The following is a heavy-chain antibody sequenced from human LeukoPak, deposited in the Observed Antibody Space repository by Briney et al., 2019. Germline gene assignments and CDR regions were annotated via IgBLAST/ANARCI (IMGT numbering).Heavy chain of an antibody. CDR2: INPNSGGT. Sequence: ASVKVSCKASGYTFTGYYMHWVRQAPGQGLEWMGWINPNSGGTNYAQKFQGRVTMTRDTSISTAYMELSRLRSDDTAVYYCARGYCSSISCYDYFDYWGQGTLVTVSS. D-gene: IGHD2-2*01. CDR3: ARGYCSSISCYDYFDY. CDR1: GYTFTGYY. V-gene: IGHV1-2*02. J-gene: IGHJ4*02.